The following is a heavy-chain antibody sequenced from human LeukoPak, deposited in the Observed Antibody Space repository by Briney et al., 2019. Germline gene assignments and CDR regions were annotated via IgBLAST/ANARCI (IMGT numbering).Heavy chain of an antibody. J-gene: IGHJ5*02. CDR1: GYRFTSYW. Sequence: GESLKISCKGSGYRFTSYWIGWVRQMPGKGLEWMGIIYPGDSDTRYSPSFQGQVTVSADKSISTAYPQWSSLKASDTAMYYCARARDYYDSSGWFDPWGQGTLVTVSS. CDR3: ARARDYYDSSGWFDP. V-gene: IGHV5-51*01. D-gene: IGHD3-22*01. CDR2: IYPGDSDT.